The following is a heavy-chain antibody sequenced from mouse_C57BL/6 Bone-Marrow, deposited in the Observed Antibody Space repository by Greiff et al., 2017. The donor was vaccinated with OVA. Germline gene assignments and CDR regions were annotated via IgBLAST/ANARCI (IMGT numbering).Heavy chain of an antibody. CDR2: INPNNGGT. CDR3: ASPPLYGNGFAY. J-gene: IGHJ3*01. Sequence: EVQLQQSGPELVKPGASVKISCKASGYTFTDYYMNWVKQSHGKSLEWIGDINPNNGGTSYNQKFKGKATLTVDKSSSTAYMELRSLTSEDSAVYYCASPPLYGNGFAYWGQGTLVTVSA. V-gene: IGHV1-26*01. D-gene: IGHD2-1*01. CDR1: GYTFTDYY.